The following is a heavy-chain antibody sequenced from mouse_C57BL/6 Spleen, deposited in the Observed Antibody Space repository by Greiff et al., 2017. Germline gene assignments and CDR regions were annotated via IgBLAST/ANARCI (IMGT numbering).Heavy chain of an antibody. CDR3: ARSDGSSPAWFAY. J-gene: IGHJ3*01. CDR2: IDPSDSYT. V-gene: IGHV1-69*01. Sequence: QVQLQQPGAELVMPGASVKLSCKASGYTFTSYWMHWVKQRPGQGLEWIGEIDPSDSYTNYNQKFKGKSTLTVDKSSSTAYMQRSSLTSEDSAVYYCARSDGSSPAWFAYWGQGTLVTVSA. CDR1: GYTFTSYW. D-gene: IGHD1-1*01.